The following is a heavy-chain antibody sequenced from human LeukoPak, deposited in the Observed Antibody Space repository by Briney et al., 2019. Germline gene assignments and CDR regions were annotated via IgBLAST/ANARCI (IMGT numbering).Heavy chain of an antibody. CDR2: ISSSSSTI. CDR1: GFTFSSYS. D-gene: IGHD6-19*01. V-gene: IGHV3-48*01. CDR3: AKDKVRWLVPYYFDY. Sequence: GGSLRLSCAASGFTFSSYSMNWVRQAPGKGLEWVSYISSSSSTIYYADSVKGRFTISRDNSKNTLYLQMSSLRAEDTAVYYCAKDKVRWLVPYYFDYWGQGTLVTVSS. J-gene: IGHJ4*02.